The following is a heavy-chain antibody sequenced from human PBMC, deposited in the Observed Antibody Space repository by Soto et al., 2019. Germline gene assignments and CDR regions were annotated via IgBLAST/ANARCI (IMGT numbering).Heavy chain of an antibody. CDR2: IPSDGYSK. D-gene: IGHD3-3*01. Sequence: QVQLAESGGGVVQPGRSLRLSCAASGFSLSSYDMQWVRQAPGKGLEWVALIPSDGYSKYFADSVKGRFTISKDNSRNTLHLQMSSLRADDTAMYYCARTKPWSGFVGRHDPHLLDFFYYAMDVWGQGTTVTVS. CDR1: GFSLSSYD. V-gene: IGHV3-30*04. CDR3: ARTKPWSGFVGRHDPHLLDFFYYAMDV. J-gene: IGHJ6*02.